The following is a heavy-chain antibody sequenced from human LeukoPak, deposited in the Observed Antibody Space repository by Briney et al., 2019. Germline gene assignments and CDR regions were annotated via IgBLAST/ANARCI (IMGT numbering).Heavy chain of an antibody. D-gene: IGHD2-21*02. CDR3: AKDPYCGGDCYPVWFDP. V-gene: IGHV3-23*01. CDR1: GFTFSSYA. CDR2: ISGSGGST. J-gene: IGHJ5*02. Sequence: GGSLRLSCAASGFTFSSYAMSWVRQAPGKGLEWVSAISGSGGSTYYADSVKGRFTTSRDNSKNTLYLQMNSLRAEDTAVYYCAKDPYCGGDCYPVWFDPWGQGTLVTVSS.